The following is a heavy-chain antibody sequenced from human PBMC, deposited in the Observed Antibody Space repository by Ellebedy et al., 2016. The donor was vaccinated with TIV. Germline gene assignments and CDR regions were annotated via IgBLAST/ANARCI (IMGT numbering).Heavy chain of an antibody. D-gene: IGHD3-16*01. CDR3: ARARLHPHAFDI. CDR2: IYTSGST. J-gene: IGHJ3*02. V-gene: IGHV4-61*02. CDR1: GGSISSGGYY. Sequence: SETLSLTXTVSGGSISSGGYYWSWIRQHPGKGLEWIGRIYTSGSTNYNPSLKSRVTMSVDTSKNQFSLKLSSVTAADTAVYYCARARLHPHAFDIWGQGTMVTVSS.